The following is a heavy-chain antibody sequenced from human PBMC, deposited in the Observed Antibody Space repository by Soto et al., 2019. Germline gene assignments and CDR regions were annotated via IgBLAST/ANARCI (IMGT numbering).Heavy chain of an antibody. D-gene: IGHD6-19*01. CDR1: GYTFTSYG. CDR3: ARDMAIAVAGFNWFDP. J-gene: IGHJ5*02. CDR2: ISAYNGNT. Sequence: QVQLVQSGAEVKKPGASVKVSCKASGYTFTSYGISWVRQAPGQGLEWMGWISAYNGNTNYAQKLEGRVTMTTDTSTSTAYMELRSLRSDDTAVYYCARDMAIAVAGFNWFDPWGQGTLVTVSS. V-gene: IGHV1-18*01.